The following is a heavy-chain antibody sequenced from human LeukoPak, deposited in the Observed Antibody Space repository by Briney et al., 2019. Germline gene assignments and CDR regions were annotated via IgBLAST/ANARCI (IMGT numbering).Heavy chain of an antibody. CDR1: GFTFGDFG. CDR2: IGGSSSSL. Sequence: GGSLRLSCTASGFTFGDFGMSWFRQAPGKGLEWVSSIGGSSSSLYYAESVKGRFTISRDNARNSLYLQMNSLRVEDTAVYYCAKEAGQDYGALDAFDVWGQGTMVTVSS. V-gene: IGHV3-21*01. CDR3: AKEAGQDYGALDAFDV. D-gene: IGHD4-17*01. J-gene: IGHJ3*01.